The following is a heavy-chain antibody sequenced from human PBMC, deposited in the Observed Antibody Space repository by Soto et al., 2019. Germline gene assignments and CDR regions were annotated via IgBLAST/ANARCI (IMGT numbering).Heavy chain of an antibody. D-gene: IGHD3-9*01. J-gene: IGHJ6*01. CDR3: AKDRERYFDLLYYGMDV. V-gene: IGHV3-30*18. CDR1: GFTFSSYG. Sequence: GGSLRLSCAASGFTFSSYGMHWVRQAPGKGLEWVAVISYDGSNKYYADSVKGRFTISRDNSKNTLYLQMNSLRAEDTAVYYCAKDRERYFDLLYYGMDVWGQVPTV. CDR2: ISYDGSNK.